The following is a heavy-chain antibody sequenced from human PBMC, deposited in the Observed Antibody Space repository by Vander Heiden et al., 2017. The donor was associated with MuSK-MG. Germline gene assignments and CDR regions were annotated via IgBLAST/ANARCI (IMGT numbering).Heavy chain of an antibody. CDR3: ASRGEDSSGYLYYFDY. Sequence: QVQLVQSGAEVKKPGSSVKVSCKASGGTFSSYAISWVRQAPGQGLEWMGGIIPSFGTANYAQKCQGRVTITADESTSTAYMELSSLRSEDTAVYYCASRGEDSSGYLYYFDYWGQGTLVTVSS. CDR2: IIPSFGTA. D-gene: IGHD3-22*01. V-gene: IGHV1-69*01. CDR1: GGTFSSYA. J-gene: IGHJ4*02.